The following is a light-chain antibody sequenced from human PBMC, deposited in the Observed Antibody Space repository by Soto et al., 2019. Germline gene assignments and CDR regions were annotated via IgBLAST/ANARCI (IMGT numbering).Light chain of an antibody. CDR1: QSISIY. V-gene: IGKV1-39*01. CDR2: AAS. CDR3: RESYSTPRK. J-gene: IGKJ1*01. Sequence: DIQMTQSPSSLSASVGDRFTITCLASQSISIYLNWYHQKPGKAPKLLIYAASSLQSFVPSRFRYGVGVPDRHFTITTLQTEDFATHYFRESYSTPRKCGQGTKVDIK.